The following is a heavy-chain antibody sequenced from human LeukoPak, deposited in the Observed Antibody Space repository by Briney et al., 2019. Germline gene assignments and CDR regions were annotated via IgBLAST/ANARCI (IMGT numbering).Heavy chain of an antibody. CDR3: ARWWAAASGWFDP. CDR2: IYTSGST. CDR1: GNSISSGDNY. Sequence: SETLSLTCTVSGNSISSGDNYWSWIRQPAGKGLEWIGRIYTSGSTNYNPSLKSRVTISGDTSKNQFSLRLSSVTAADTAVYYCARWWAAASGWFDPWGQGTLVTVSS. J-gene: IGHJ5*02. V-gene: IGHV4-61*02. D-gene: IGHD6-13*01.